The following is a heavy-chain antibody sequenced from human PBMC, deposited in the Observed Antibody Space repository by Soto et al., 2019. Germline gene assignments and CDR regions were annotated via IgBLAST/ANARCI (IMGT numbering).Heavy chain of an antibody. D-gene: IGHD3-10*02. CDR2: IYHSGST. CDR3: ASVRGGYYYAMDV. Sequence: QVQLQESGPGLVKPSGTLSLTCAVSGGSISSSNWWSWVRQPPGKGLEWIGEIYHSGSTNYNPSLTSRVTISVDKSENQSSLKLSSVTAADTAVYYCASVRGGYYYAMDVWGQGTTVTVSS. J-gene: IGHJ6*02. CDR1: GGSISSSNW. V-gene: IGHV4-4*02.